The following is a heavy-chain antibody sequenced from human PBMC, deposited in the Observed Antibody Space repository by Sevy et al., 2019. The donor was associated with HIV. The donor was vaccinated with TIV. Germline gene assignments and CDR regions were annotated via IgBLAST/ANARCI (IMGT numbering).Heavy chain of an antibody. CDR3: ARPRANYVDNYFFYAMDV. D-gene: IGHD4-17*01. CDR1: GFAFTNYYA. CDR2: ISFDESDK. V-gene: IGHV3-30-3*01. J-gene: IGHJ6*02. Sequence: GGSLRLSCAASGFAFTNYYAMHWVRQAPGKGLEWVALISFDESDKYYSDSVKGRYTISRDNFKITLYLQMNSLTTEETAVYYCARPRANYVDNYFFYAMDVWGQGTTVTVSS.